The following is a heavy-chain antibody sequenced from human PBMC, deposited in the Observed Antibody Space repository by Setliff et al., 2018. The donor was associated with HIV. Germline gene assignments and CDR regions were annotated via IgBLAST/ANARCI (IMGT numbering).Heavy chain of an antibody. J-gene: IGHJ4*02. CDR3: ARDHKYYYDSSGLDY. D-gene: IGHD3-22*01. V-gene: IGHV4-4*02. CDR2: IFYSGST. Sequence: SETLSLTCAVSGGSISSSNWWSWVCQPPGKGLEWIGSIFYSGSTYYNPSVKSRVTISIDTSKNQFSLRLSSVTAADTAVYYCARDHKYYYDSSGLDYWGQGTLVTVSS. CDR1: GGSISSSNW.